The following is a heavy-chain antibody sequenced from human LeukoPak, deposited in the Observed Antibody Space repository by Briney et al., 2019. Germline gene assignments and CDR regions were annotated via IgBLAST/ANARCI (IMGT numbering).Heavy chain of an antibody. CDR3: AKPGYSSGWVDY. Sequence: GGSLRLSCAASGFTFSSYSMNWVRQAPGKGLEWVSAISGSGGSTYYADSVKGRFTISRDNSKNTLYLQMNSLRAEDTAVYYCAKPGYSSGWVDYWGQGTLVTVSS. D-gene: IGHD6-19*01. CDR2: ISGSGGST. J-gene: IGHJ4*02. CDR1: GFTFSSYS. V-gene: IGHV3-23*01.